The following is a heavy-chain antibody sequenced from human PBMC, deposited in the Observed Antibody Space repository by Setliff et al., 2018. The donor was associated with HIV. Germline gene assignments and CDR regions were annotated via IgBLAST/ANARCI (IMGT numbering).Heavy chain of an antibody. Sequence: SETVSLTCPVSGYSISSGYYWGWIRQPPGRGLEWIGAIHHSGNTYYNPSLKSRVTISVDTSKNQFSLKLSSATAADTAVYYCARGRFVGFDYWGQGTLVTVSS. V-gene: IGHV4-38-2*02. CDR1: GYSISSGYY. CDR2: IHHSGNT. J-gene: IGHJ4*02. D-gene: IGHD3-16*02. CDR3: ARGRFVGFDY.